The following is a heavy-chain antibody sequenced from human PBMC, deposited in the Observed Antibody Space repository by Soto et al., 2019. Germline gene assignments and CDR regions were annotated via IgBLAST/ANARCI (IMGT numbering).Heavy chain of an antibody. CDR3: ARDGYDGSGSPYPAY. Sequence: ASETLSLTCSVSGGSMSEYFWSWIRQSPGKGLEWIGYIYYLGSTDYNPSLKSRVTISVDTSKRQFSLRLTSVTAADAAVYYCARDGYDGSGSPYPAYWGPGTQVTVSS. CDR1: GGSMSEYF. V-gene: IGHV4-59*01. CDR2: IYYLGST. D-gene: IGHD3-10*01. J-gene: IGHJ4*02.